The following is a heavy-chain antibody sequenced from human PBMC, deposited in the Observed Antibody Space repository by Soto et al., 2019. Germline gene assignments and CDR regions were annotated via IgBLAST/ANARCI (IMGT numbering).Heavy chain of an antibody. J-gene: IGHJ6*02. CDR1: GFTFSSYG. CDR3: ARLMTTVDYGMDV. Sequence: GGSLRLSCAASGFTFSSYGMHWVRQAPGKGLEWVAVIWYDGSNKYYADSVKGRFTISRDNSKNTLYLQMNSLRAEDTAVYYCARLMTTVDYGMDVWGQGTTVTVSS. D-gene: IGHD4-17*01. V-gene: IGHV3-33*01. CDR2: IWYDGSNK.